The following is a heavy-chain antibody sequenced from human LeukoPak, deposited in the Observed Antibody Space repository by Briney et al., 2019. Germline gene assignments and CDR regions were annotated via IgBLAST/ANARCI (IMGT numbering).Heavy chain of an antibody. D-gene: IGHD3-10*01. CDR3: ARFMVRGVPDAFDI. V-gene: IGHV1-46*01. Sequence: GASVKVSCKASGYTFTNNDINWVRQAPGQGLEWMGIINPSGGSTSYAQKFQGRVTMTRDMSTSTVYMELSSLRSEDTAVYYCARFMVRGVPDAFDIWGQGTMVTVSS. CDR2: INPSGGST. CDR1: GYTFTNND. J-gene: IGHJ3*02.